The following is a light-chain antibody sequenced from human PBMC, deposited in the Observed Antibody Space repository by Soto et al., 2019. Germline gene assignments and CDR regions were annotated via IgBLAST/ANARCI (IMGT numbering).Light chain of an antibody. CDR2: DAS. J-gene: IGKJ4*01. V-gene: IGKV3-11*01. CDR3: QQRSRWLT. Sequence: EIVLTQSPATLSLSPGERATLSCRASQSISSYLAWYQQKPGQAPRLLIFDASNRATGIPDRFSGSGSGTDFTLTISSLEPEDFAVYYCQQRSRWLTFGGGTKVEI. CDR1: QSISSY.